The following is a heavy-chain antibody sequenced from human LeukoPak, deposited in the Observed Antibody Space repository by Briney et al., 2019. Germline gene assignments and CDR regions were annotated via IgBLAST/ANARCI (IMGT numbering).Heavy chain of an antibody. CDR1: RFTFSNYW. Sequence: PGGSLRLSCAASRFTFSNYWMNWFRQAPGKGLVWVSRINSDGSSTSYADSVKGRFTISRDNAKNTLYLQMNSLRAEDTAVYYCARAQPYTGLSVYYFDYWGQGTLVTVSS. V-gene: IGHV3-74*01. CDR3: ARAQPYTGLSVYYFDY. CDR2: INSDGSST. J-gene: IGHJ4*02. D-gene: IGHD3-16*01.